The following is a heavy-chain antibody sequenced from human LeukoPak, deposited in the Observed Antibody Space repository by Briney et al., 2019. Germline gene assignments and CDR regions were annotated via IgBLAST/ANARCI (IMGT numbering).Heavy chain of an antibody. J-gene: IGHJ4*01. V-gene: IGHV3-23*01. D-gene: IGHD6-13*01. CDR1: GFSFNSYA. CDR2: ISGLGDKQ. Sequence: GGSLRLSCAGSGFSFNSYALHWVRQAPGKGLEWVSGISGLGDKQYYADSVKGRFAVSRDNSKNTVYLDMNNLRVEGTGIYYCAKDSSAWYFYFDSWGQGTPVTVSS. CDR3: AKDSSAWYFYFDS.